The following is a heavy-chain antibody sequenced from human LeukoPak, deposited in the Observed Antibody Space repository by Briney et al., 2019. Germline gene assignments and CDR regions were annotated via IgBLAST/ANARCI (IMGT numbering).Heavy chain of an antibody. CDR2: IYYSGST. CDR1: GGSISSYY. Sequence: PSETLSLTCTVSGGSISSYYWSWIRQPPGKGLEWIGYIYYSGSTNYNPSLRSRVTISLDTSKNQFSLKLSSVTAADTAVYYCARSQVAAAGTWFDPWGQGTLVTVSS. CDR3: ARSQVAAAGTWFDP. D-gene: IGHD6-13*01. V-gene: IGHV4-59*01. J-gene: IGHJ5*02.